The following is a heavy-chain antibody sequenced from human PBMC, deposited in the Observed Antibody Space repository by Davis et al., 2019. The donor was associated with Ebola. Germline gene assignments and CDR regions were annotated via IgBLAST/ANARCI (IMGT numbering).Heavy chain of an antibody. V-gene: IGHV4-31*03. J-gene: IGHJ6*02. CDR2: IYYSGST. D-gene: IGHD3-22*01. Sequence: SGPTLVKPTQTLTLTCTFSVFSLSTSGMCVSWLRQPPGKGLESIGYIYYSGSTYYNPSLKSRVTISVDTSKNQFSLKLSSVTAADTAVYYCARDRYYDSSGYYYYYGMDVWGQGTTVTVSS. CDR1: VFSLSTSGMC. CDR3: ARDRYYDSSGYYYYYGMDV.